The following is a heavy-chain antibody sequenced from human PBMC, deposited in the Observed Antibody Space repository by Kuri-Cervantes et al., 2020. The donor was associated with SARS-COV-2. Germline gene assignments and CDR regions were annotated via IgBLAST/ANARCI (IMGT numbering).Heavy chain of an antibody. J-gene: IGHJ3*02. D-gene: IGHD3-3*01. Sequence: ASVKVSCKTPETTFPNYDINWVRQATGQGLEWMGMVKTNSGNTLYAQFFQGRVTMTRDTSTSTIYMELSSLRSEDTAVYYCARDRGVGVTIFGVVIPREDDAFDIWGQGTMVTVSS. CDR1: ETTFPNYD. CDR2: VKTNSGNT. CDR3: ARDRGVGVTIFGVVIPREDDAFDI. V-gene: IGHV1-8*01.